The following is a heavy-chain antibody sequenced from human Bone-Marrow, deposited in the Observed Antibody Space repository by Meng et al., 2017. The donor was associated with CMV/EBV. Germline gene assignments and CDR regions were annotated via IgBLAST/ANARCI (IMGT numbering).Heavy chain of an antibody. V-gene: IGHV3-53*01. Sequence: GESLKISCAASGFTVSSNYMNWVRQAPGKGLEWVSVIYSGGDTYYADSVKGRFTISRDKFKNTLYLHMNSLTGEDTAVYYCTGETGGRVFGMDVWGQGTTVTVPS. CDR3: TGETGGRVFGMDV. J-gene: IGHJ6*02. CDR2: IYSGGDT. CDR1: GFTVSSNY. D-gene: IGHD2-15*01.